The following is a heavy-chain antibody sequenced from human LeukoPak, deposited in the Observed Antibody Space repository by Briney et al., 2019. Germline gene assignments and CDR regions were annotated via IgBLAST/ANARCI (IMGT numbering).Heavy chain of an antibody. D-gene: IGHD5-24*01. CDR2: IYYSAST. V-gene: IGHV4-59*01. CDR1: GGSLNSYY. Sequence: SETLSLICTVSGGSLNSYYWSWVRQPPGKGLEWVGYIYYSASTNYNPSLKSRVTISVDTSKNQFSLKLSSVTAADTAVYYCARVRGSAELHYMDVWGKGTTVTVSS. J-gene: IGHJ6*03. CDR3: ARVRGSAELHYMDV.